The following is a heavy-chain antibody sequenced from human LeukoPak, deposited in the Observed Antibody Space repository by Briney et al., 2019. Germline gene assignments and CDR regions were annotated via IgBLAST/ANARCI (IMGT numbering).Heavy chain of an antibody. J-gene: IGHJ5*02. D-gene: IGHD3-16*02. CDR1: GYTLTELS. CDR2: FDPEDGET. Sequence: GASVKVSCKVSGYTLTELSMHWVRQAPGKGLEWMGGFDPEDGETIYAQKFQGRVTMTEDTSTDTDYMELSSLRSEDTAVYYCARDNSVGDIAWWFDPRGQGTLVTVSS. V-gene: IGHV1-24*01. CDR3: ARDNSVGDIAWWFDP.